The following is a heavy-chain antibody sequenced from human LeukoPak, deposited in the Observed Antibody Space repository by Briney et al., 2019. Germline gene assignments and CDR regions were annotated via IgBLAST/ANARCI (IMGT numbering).Heavy chain of an antibody. V-gene: IGHV3-23*01. CDR1: GFAFSFFA. J-gene: IGHJ4*02. CDR3: ATAHYYDTSAYSDY. D-gene: IGHD3-22*01. CDR2: ISGNGGVT. Sequence: PGGSLRLSCEASGFAFSFFAMSWLRQAPGKGLEWVSTISGNGGVTYYADSVKGRFTISRDNSKTTLNLQMNSLRAEDTAVYYCATAHYYDTSAYSDYWGQGTLVTVSS.